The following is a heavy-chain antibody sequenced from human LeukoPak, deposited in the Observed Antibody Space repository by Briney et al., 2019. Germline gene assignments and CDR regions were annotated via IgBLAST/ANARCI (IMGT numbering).Heavy chain of an antibody. D-gene: IGHD2-21*02. J-gene: IGHJ4*02. CDR2: ISGSGGST. CDR3: AKDRDAVTASGFDY. Sequence: GGSLRLSCAASGFTFGSYAMSWVRQAPGKGLEWVSAISGSGGSTYYADSVRGRFTISRDNSRTTLYLQILSLRDEDTAVYYCAKDRDAVTASGFDYWGQGTPVTVSS. CDR1: GFTFGSYA. V-gene: IGHV3-23*01.